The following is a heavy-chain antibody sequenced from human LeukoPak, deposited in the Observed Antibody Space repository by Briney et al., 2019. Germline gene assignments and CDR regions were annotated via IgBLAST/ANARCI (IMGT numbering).Heavy chain of an antibody. Sequence: KPGGSLRLSCAASGFTFSSYSMNWVRQAPGKGLEWVSSISSSSSYIYYADSVKGRFTITRDNAENTLYLQMDSLRAEDTAVYFCARDLRGIRDYWGQGTLVTVSS. D-gene: IGHD2-15*01. CDR3: ARDLRGIRDY. CDR2: ISSSSSYI. V-gene: IGHV3-21*01. J-gene: IGHJ4*02. CDR1: GFTFSSYS.